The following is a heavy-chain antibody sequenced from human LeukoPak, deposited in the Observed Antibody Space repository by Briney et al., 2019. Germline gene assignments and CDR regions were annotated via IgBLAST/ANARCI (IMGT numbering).Heavy chain of an antibody. V-gene: IGHV3-23*01. D-gene: IGHD2-2*02. J-gene: IGHJ3*02. Sequence: GGSLRLSCAASEFSVGSNYMTWVRQAPGKGLEWVSAISGSGGSTYYADSVKGRFTISRDNSKNTLYLQMNSLRAEDTAVYYCAKVEFPYTAYGAFDIWGQGTMVTVSS. CDR2: ISGSGGST. CDR1: EFSVGSNY. CDR3: AKVEFPYTAYGAFDI.